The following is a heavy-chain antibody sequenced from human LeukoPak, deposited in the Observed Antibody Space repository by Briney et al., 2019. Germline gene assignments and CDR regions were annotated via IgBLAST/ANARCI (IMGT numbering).Heavy chain of an antibody. CDR1: GYTFAGYD. CDR3: ARGGYYFDY. V-gene: IGHV1-8*01. D-gene: IGHD6-13*01. J-gene: IGHJ4*02. Sequence: ASAKVSCKASGYTFAGYDINWVRQAPGQGLEWMGWMKPTSADTGYAQKLQGRVTMTRDTSINTAYMELTSLRSEDTAVYYCARGGYYFDYWGQGTPVTVSS. CDR2: MKPTSADT.